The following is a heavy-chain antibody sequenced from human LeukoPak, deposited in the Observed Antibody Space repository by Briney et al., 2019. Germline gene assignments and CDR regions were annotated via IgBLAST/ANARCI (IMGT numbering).Heavy chain of an antibody. J-gene: IGHJ4*02. CDR2: IYTSGST. CDR3: ARGRDGYNSFDY. Sequence: SETLSLTCTVSGGSIGSGSYYWSGIRQPAGKGLGWIGRIYTSGSTNYNPSLKSRVTISVDTSKNQFSLKLSSVTAADTAVYYCARGRDGYNSFDYWGQGTLVTVSS. V-gene: IGHV4-61*02. D-gene: IGHD5-24*01. CDR1: GGSIGSGSYY.